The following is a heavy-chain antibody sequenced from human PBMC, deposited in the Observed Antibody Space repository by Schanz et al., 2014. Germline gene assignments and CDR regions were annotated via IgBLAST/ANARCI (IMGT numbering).Heavy chain of an antibody. D-gene: IGHD3-10*01. V-gene: IGHV3-48*04. CDR3: AKGSRSGSKVMDV. J-gene: IGHJ6*03. Sequence: EVQLVESGGGLIQPGGSLRLSCAASGFGFSSYSMNWVRQAPGKGLEWVSYVSRSTPDIYYADSVKGRFTISRDSAKNSLYLQMNSLRPEDTALYYCAKGSRSGSKVMDVWGKGTTVTVSS. CDR2: VSRSTPDI. CDR1: GFGFSSYS.